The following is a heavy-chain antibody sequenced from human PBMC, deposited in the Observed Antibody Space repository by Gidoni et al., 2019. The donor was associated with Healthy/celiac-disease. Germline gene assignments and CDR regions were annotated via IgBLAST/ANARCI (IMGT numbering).Heavy chain of an antibody. CDR3: ASVGAVASTGAFDI. J-gene: IGHJ3*02. V-gene: IGHV1-69*01. D-gene: IGHD6-19*01. CDR2: IIPIFGTA. Sequence: QVQLVQSGAEVKKPGSAVKGACKASGGTVSSYAISWVRQAPGQGLEWVGGIIPIFGTANYAQKFQGRVTITADESTSTAYMELSSLRSEDTAVYYCASVGAVASTGAFDIWGQGTMVTVSS. CDR1: GGTVSSYA.